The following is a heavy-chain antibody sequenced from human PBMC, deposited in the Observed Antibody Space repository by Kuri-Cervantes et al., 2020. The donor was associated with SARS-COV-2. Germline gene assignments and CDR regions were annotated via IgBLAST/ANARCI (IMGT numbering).Heavy chain of an antibody. Sequence: GGSLRLSCAASGFSFSHYAMHWVRQAPGKGLEWVAVISHDGKNKKCIASGKGRFTISRDNSQNTLYLHMKSLRSEDTAMYYCAKDRVGVQDFWGQGTLVTVSS. D-gene: IGHD2-21*01. J-gene: IGHJ4*02. CDR3: AKDRVGVQDF. CDR1: GFSFSHYA. CDR2: ISHDGKNK. V-gene: IGHV3-30*04.